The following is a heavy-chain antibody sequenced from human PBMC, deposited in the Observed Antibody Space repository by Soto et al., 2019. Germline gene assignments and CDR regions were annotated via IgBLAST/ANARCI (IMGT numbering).Heavy chain of an antibody. V-gene: IGHV3-64*01. Sequence: GGSLRLSCAASGFTFSSYAMHWVRQAPGKGLEYVSAISSNGGSTYYANSVKGRFTISRDNSKNTLYLQMGSLRAEDMAVYYCARELVSPLDYYGMDVWGQGTTVTVSS. CDR3: ARELVSPLDYYGMDV. CDR1: GFTFSSYA. D-gene: IGHD2-21*01. J-gene: IGHJ6*02. CDR2: ISSNGGST.